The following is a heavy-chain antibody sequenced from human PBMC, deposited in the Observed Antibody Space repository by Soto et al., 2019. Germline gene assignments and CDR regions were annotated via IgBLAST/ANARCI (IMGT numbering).Heavy chain of an antibody. CDR2: INPSGGST. J-gene: IGHJ3*02. CDR1: GYTFTSYY. Sequence: RASVKVSCKASGYTFTSYYMHWVRQASGQGLEWMGIINPSGGSTSYAQKFQGRVTMTRDTSTSTVYMELSSLRSEDTAVYYCARDGDYDSSGHDAFDIWGQGTMVTVSS. V-gene: IGHV1-46*01. D-gene: IGHD3-22*01. CDR3: ARDGDYDSSGHDAFDI.